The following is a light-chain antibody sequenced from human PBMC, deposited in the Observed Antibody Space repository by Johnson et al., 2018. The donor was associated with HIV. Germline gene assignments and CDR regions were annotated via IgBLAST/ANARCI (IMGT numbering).Light chain of an antibody. Sequence: QSVLSQPPSVSAAPGQRVTIYCSGSRSNTGRNYASWYQQLPGTAPKLLIYDNDKRPSGIPDRFSGSKSGTSATLGITGLQTGDEADYYCGTWDSGLGALYVFGTGTKVTVL. CDR1: RSNTGRNY. V-gene: IGLV1-51*01. J-gene: IGLJ1*01. CDR3: GTWDSGLGALYV. CDR2: DND.